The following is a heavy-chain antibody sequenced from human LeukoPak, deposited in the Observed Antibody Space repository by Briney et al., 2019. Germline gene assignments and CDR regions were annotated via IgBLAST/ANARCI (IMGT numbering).Heavy chain of an antibody. CDR2: ISWNSGSI. J-gene: IGHJ4*02. CDR1: GFTFDDYA. CDR3: AKGRGITIFGVVIH. Sequence: GRSLRLSCAVSGFTFDDYAMHWVRQAPGKGLEWVSGISWNSGSIGYADSVKGRFTISRDNAKNSLYLQMNSLRAEDMALYYCAKGRGITIFGVVIHWGQGTLVTVSS. D-gene: IGHD3-3*01. V-gene: IGHV3-9*03.